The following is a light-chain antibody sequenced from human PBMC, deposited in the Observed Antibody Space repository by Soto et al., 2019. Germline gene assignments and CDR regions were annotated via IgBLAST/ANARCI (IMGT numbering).Light chain of an antibody. J-gene: IGLJ1*01. CDR2: DVS. CDR1: SSNIGSNT. V-gene: IGLV2-14*01. Sequence: QSALTQPPSASGTPGQRVTISCSGSSSNIGSNTVNWYQQHPGKAPQLMIYDVSNRPSGVSNRFSGSKSGNTASLTISGLQAEDEADYYCSSYSSSSTLVFGTGTKVTVL. CDR3: SSYSSSSTLV.